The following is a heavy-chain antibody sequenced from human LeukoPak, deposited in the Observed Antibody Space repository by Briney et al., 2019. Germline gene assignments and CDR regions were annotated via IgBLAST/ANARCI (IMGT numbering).Heavy chain of an antibody. Sequence: PGRSLRLSCAASGFTFSSYAMHWVRQAPGKGLEWVAVISYDGSNKYHADSVKGRFTISRDNSKNTLYLQMNSLRAEDTAVYYCAKDASYYDSSGYYYYWGQGTLVTVSS. CDR1: GFTFSSYA. V-gene: IGHV3-30*04. J-gene: IGHJ4*02. D-gene: IGHD3-22*01. CDR2: ISYDGSNK. CDR3: AKDASYYDSSGYYYY.